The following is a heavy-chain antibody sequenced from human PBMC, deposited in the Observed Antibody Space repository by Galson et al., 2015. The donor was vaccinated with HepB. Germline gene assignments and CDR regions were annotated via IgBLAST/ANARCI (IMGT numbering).Heavy chain of an antibody. D-gene: IGHD4-17*01. CDR1: GFTFSSHF. Sequence: SLRLSCAGSGFTFSSHFMNWVRQAPGKGLEWVAYISATSRNIYYADSVKGCFSISRDNGKNSLYLQMNNLRAEDTAVYYCARVYDGDDAGEDYGMDVWGPGATVTVSS. V-gene: IGHV3-21*01. J-gene: IGHJ6*02. CDR3: ARVYDGDDAGEDYGMDV. CDR2: ISATSRNI.